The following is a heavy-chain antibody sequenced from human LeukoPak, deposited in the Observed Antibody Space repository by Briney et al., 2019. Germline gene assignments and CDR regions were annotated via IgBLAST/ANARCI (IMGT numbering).Heavy chain of an antibody. CDR1: GFTFSSYS. D-gene: IGHD1-26*01. Sequence: GGSLRLSCAASGFTFSSYSMNWVRQAPGKGLEWVSYISGSSSTISYADSVKGRFTSSRDNAKNSLYLQMNSLRAEDTALYYCARDLWDSNSYYYGMDVWGQGTTVTVSS. J-gene: IGHJ6*02. CDR3: ARDLWDSNSYYYGMDV. CDR2: ISGSSSTI. V-gene: IGHV3-48*04.